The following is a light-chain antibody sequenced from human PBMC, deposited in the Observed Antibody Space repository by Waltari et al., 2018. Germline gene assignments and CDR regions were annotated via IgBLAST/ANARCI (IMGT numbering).Light chain of an antibody. CDR1: SSNIGNNY. V-gene: IGLV1-51*01. CDR3: GTWDSSLSAVV. CDR2: DND. J-gene: IGLJ2*01. Sequence: QSVLTQPPSVSAAPGQKVTISCSGGSSNIGNNYVSWYQHVPGTAPKVVIYDNDKRPARFPYRFSGSKSGASATLGITGLQPGDEADYYCGTWDSSLSAVVFGGGTKLTVL.